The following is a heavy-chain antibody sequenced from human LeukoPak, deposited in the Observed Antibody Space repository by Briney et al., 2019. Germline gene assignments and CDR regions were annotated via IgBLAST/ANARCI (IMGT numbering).Heavy chain of an antibody. D-gene: IGHD3-16*01. Sequence: GRSLRLSCAASGFTFSSYGMHWVRQAPGKGLEWVAVIWYDGSNKYYTDSVKGRFTISRDNSKNTLYLQMNSLRAEDTAVYYCARALSWGYSSFDYWGQGTLVTVSS. CDR3: ARALSWGYSSFDY. CDR1: GFTFSSYG. J-gene: IGHJ4*02. CDR2: IWYDGSNK. V-gene: IGHV3-33*01.